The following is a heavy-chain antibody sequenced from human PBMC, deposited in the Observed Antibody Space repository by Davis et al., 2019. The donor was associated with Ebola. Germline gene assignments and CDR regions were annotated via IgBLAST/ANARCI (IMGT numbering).Heavy chain of an antibody. CDR2: TYYNSKWYN. CDR3: ARGWFRSGMDV. D-gene: IGHD6-19*01. J-gene: IGHJ6*02. Sequence: HSQTLSLTCAISGDSVSGSSGAWNWIRQSPSRGLEWLGRTYYNSKWYNDYAASVRSRIAVNPDTSKNQFSLLLNSVTPEDTGIYYCARGWFRSGMDVWGQGTTITVSS. CDR1: GDSVSGSSGA. V-gene: IGHV6-1*01.